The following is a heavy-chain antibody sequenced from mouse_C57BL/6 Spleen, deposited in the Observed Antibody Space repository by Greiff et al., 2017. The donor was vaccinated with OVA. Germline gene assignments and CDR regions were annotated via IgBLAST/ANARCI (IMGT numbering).Heavy chain of an antibody. CDR2: IDPSDSET. D-gene: IGHD2-4*01. CDR1: GYTFTSYW. V-gene: IGHV1-52*01. Sequence: QVQLQQPGAELVRPGSSVKLSCKASGYTFTSYWMHWVKQRPIQGLEWIGNIDPSDSETHYNQKFKDKATLTVDKSSSTAYMQISSLTSEDSAVYYCASVYYDYQYYYAMDYWGQGTSVTVSS. J-gene: IGHJ4*01. CDR3: ASVYYDYQYYYAMDY.